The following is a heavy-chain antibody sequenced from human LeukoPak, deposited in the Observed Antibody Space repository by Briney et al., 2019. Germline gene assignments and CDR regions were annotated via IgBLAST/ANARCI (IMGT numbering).Heavy chain of an antibody. Sequence: GGSLRLSCAASGFAFQAFDMHWVRQAPGKGLEWVSLINSVGTKTYYADSVRGRFTVSRDNSKNSLYLQMNSLRTEDTALYYCATWAFYHGLDVWGQGPTVTISS. CDR1: GFAFQAFD. CDR3: ATWAFYHGLDV. D-gene: IGHD1-26*01. J-gene: IGHJ6*02. V-gene: IGHV3-43*02. CDR2: INSVGTKT.